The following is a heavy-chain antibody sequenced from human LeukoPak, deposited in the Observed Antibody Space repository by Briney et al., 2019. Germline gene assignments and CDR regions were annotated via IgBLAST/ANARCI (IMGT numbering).Heavy chain of an antibody. CDR1: GYTFTSYG. CDR3: ARYMGSGSGGSPSGP. V-gene: IGHV1-18*04. J-gene: IGHJ5*02. CDR2: ISAYNGNR. D-gene: IGHD2-15*01. Sequence: ASVKVSCKASGYTFTSYGISWVRQAPGQGLEWMGWISAYNGNRNYAQKLQGRVTMTTDTSASTAYMELRSLRSDDTAVYYCARYMGSGSGGSPSGPWGQGTLVTVSS.